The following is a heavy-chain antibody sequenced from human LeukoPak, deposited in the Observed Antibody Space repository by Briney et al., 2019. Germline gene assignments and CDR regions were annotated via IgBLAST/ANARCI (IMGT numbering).Heavy chain of an antibody. J-gene: IGHJ4*02. D-gene: IGHD2-2*01. CDR3: ARGEDIVVVPAADFDY. CDR1: GYTFTGYY. CDR2: INPNSGGT. V-gene: IGHV1-2*02. Sequence: EASVKVSCKASGYTFTGYYMHWVRQAPGQGLEWMGWINPNSGGTNYAQKFQGRVTMTRDTSISTAYMELSRLRSDDTAVYYCARGEDIVVVPAADFDYWGQGTLVTVSS.